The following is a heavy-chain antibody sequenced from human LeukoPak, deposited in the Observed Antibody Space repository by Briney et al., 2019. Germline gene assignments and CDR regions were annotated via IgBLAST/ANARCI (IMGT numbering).Heavy chain of an antibody. Sequence: PSETLSLTCTASGGSISSGGYYWSWIRQHPGKGLEWIGYIYYSGSTYYNPSLKSRVTISVDTSKNQFSLKLSSVTAADTAVYCCARAFDGGSPYYFDYWGQGTLVTVS. D-gene: IGHD1-26*01. V-gene: IGHV4-31*03. CDR3: ARAFDGGSPYYFDY. J-gene: IGHJ4*02. CDR2: IYYSGST. CDR1: GGSISSGGYY.